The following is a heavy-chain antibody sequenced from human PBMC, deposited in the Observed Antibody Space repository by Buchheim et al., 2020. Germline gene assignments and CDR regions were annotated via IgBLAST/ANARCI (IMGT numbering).Heavy chain of an antibody. Sequence: QVQLVESGGGVVQPGRSLRLSCAASGFTFSSYAMHWVRQAPGKGLEWVAVISYDGSNKYYADSVKGRFPISRDNSKNTLYLQMNSLRAEDTAVYYCARDSGLGGYAYYYGMDVWGQGTT. CDR3: ARDSGLGGYAYYYGMDV. V-gene: IGHV3-30-3*01. CDR2: ISYDGSNK. D-gene: IGHD5-18*01. J-gene: IGHJ6*02. CDR1: GFTFSSYA.